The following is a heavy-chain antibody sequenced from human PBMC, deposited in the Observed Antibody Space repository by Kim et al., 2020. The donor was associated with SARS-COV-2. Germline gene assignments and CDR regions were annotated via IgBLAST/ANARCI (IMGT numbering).Heavy chain of an antibody. CDR1: GFTVSSYW. CDR2: IKQDGSEK. J-gene: IGHJ3*02. CDR3: ASQEATLDAFDI. Sequence: GGSLRLSCAASGFTVSSYWMSWVRQAPGKGLEWVANIKQDGSEKYYVDSVKGRFTISRDNAKNSLYLQMNSLRAEDTAVYYCASQEATLDAFDIWGQGT. V-gene: IGHV3-7*03.